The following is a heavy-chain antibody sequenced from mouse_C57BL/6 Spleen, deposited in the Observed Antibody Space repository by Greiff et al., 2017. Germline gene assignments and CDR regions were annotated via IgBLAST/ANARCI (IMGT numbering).Heavy chain of an antibody. V-gene: IGHV5-9*01. CDR1: GFTFSSYT. CDR3: ARHGDLYYGNWYFDV. D-gene: IGHD2-1*01. J-gene: IGHJ1*03. Sequence: EVQVVESGGGLVKPGGSLKLSCAASGFTFSSYTMSWVRQTPEKRLEWVATISGGGGNTYYPDSVKGRFTISRDNAKNTLYLQMSSLRSEDTALYYWARHGDLYYGNWYFDVWGTGTTVTVSS. CDR2: ISGGGGNT.